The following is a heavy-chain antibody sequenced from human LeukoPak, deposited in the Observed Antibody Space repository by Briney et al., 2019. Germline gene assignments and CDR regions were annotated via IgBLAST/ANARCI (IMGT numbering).Heavy chain of an antibody. V-gene: IGHV1-8*01. CDR2: MNPESGDT. CDR1: GYTFTNYE. CDR3: ARGLGTYDSSDLTWPMISF. Sequence: ASVKVSCKASGYTFTNYEIDWVRQAPGQGLEWMGWMNPESGDTAYAQNFQGRITMTRSTSISTAYMELSSLRSEDTAVYYCARGLGTYDSSDLTWPMISFWGQGTLVTVSS. J-gene: IGHJ4*02. D-gene: IGHD3-22*01.